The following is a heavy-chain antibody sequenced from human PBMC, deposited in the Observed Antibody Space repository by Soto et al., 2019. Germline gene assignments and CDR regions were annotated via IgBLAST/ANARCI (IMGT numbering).Heavy chain of an antibody. CDR3: ATRPPPYNSGWPFDF. V-gene: IGHV1-24*01. J-gene: IGHJ4*02. CDR1: EYTLSGFS. CDR2: FDPEYRET. Sequence: ASVKVSCKVSEYTLSGFSMHWVRQAPGKGLEWMGGFDPEYRETVYAQRFQGRVTMTEDTSTDTAFMELTSLRVEDTAVYYCATRPPPYNSGWPFDFWGQGTLVTVSS. D-gene: IGHD5-12*01.